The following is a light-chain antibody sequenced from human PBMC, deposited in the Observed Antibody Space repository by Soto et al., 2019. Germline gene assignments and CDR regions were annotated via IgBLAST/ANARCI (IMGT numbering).Light chain of an antibody. CDR3: AAWDDSLNGYWV. J-gene: IGLJ3*02. CDR2: SNN. Sequence: QSVLTQPPSASGTPGQRVTISCSGSSSNIARNTVNWYQQLPGTAPKLLIYSNNKRPSGVPDRFSGYKSGTSASLAISGLQSEDEADYYCAAWDDSLNGYWVFGGGTKLTVL. CDR1: SSNIARNT. V-gene: IGLV1-44*01.